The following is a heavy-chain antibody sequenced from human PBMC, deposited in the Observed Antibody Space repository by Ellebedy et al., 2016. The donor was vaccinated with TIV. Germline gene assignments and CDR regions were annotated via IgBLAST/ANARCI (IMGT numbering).Heavy chain of an antibody. CDR1: GFTVSSNY. D-gene: IGHD6-13*01. V-gene: IGHV3-53*01. Sequence: GESLKISCAASGFTVSSNYMSWVRQAPGKGLEWVSVIYSGGDTYYADSVKGRFNISRDNSNNTLYLQMNSLRAEDTAVYYCASKRFGYSSTWYRGWYFDLWGRGTLVTVSS. CDR2: IYSGGDT. CDR3: ASKRFGYSSTWYRGWYFDL. J-gene: IGHJ2*01.